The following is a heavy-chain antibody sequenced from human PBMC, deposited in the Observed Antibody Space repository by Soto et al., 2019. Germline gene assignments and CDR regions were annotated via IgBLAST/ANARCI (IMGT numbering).Heavy chain of an antibody. Sequence: QVQLQESGPGLVKPSQTLSLTCTVSGGSISSGDYSWSWIRQPPGKGLEWIGYIYYSGSTYYNPSLKGRVTISVETSKNQFSLKLSSVTAADTAVYYCARAVRGSYYDYWGQGTLVTVSS. J-gene: IGHJ4*02. CDR2: IYYSGST. CDR3: ARAVRGSYYDY. CDR1: GGSISSGDYS. D-gene: IGHD1-26*01. V-gene: IGHV4-30-4*01.